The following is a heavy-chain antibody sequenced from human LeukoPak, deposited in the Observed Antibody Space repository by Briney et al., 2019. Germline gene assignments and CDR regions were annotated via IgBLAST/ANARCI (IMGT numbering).Heavy chain of an antibody. J-gene: IGHJ4*02. V-gene: IGHV4-39*07. CDR1: GGSISINSYY. D-gene: IGHD2/OR15-2a*01. CDR2: PYFRGNT. CDR3: ARQSSPFYFVDY. Sequence: SETLSLTCSVSGGSISINSYYWDWIRQSPGKGLEWLGSPYFRGNTYYNPSLKSRVSMSVDTSKNQFSLRLKSVTAADTAVYFCARQSSPFYFVDYWGQGIPVTVSS.